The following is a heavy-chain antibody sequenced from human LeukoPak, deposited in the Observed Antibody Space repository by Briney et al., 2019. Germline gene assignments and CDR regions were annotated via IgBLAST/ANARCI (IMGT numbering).Heavy chain of an antibody. D-gene: IGHD3-16*01. Sequence: SETLSLTCAVYGGSFSGYYWSWIRQPPGKGLEWIGEINHSGSTNYNPSLKSRVTISVDTSKNQFSLKLSSVTAAGTAVYYCARASAASAGGKNFDYWGQGTLVTVSS. CDR3: ARASAASAGGKNFDY. J-gene: IGHJ4*02. CDR2: INHSGST. CDR1: GGSFSGYY. V-gene: IGHV4-34*01.